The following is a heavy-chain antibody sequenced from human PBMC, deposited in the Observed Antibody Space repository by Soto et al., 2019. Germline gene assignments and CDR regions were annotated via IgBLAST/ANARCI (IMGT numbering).Heavy chain of an antibody. D-gene: IGHD5-18*01. Sequence: QVQLVQSGAEVKKPGSSVKVSCKASGGTFSRFSFNWVRQAPGQGLEWMGGIMPMFGTEKYAQKFQDKVTLTADESTGTAYMELSRLTSGDTAVYYCAIASRYSVAAFDIWGQGTLVTVSS. CDR1: GGTFSRFS. CDR3: AIASRYSVAAFDI. J-gene: IGHJ3*02. CDR2: IMPMFGTE. V-gene: IGHV1-69*12.